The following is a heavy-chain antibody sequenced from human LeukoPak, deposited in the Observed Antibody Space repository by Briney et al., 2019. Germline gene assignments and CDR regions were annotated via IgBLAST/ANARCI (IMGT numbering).Heavy chain of an antibody. CDR3: ARDRARYCSGGSCPRFDY. D-gene: IGHD2-15*01. CDR1: GFTFSSYW. CDR2: IKQDGSEK. Sequence: GGSLRLSCAASGFTFSSYWMSWVRQAPGKGLEWVANIKQDGSEKYYVDSVKGRFTISRDNAKNSLYRQMNSLRAEDTAVYYCARDRARYCSGGSCPRFDYWGQGALVTVSS. V-gene: IGHV3-7*01. J-gene: IGHJ4*02.